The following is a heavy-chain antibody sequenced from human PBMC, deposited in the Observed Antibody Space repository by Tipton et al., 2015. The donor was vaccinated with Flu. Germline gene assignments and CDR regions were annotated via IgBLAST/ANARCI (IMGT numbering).Heavy chain of an antibody. J-gene: IGHJ4*02. Sequence: TLSLTCSVSGASMTSYYWSWIRQPPGKGLEYIGYIYYSGTSNYNPSLKRRLSISVDTSKSQFSLTLKSVTAADTAVYYCATIGGVYRLEHWSQGTLATVSS. V-gene: IGHV4-59*07. CDR1: GASMTSYY. CDR2: IYYSGTS. D-gene: IGHD2-8*02. CDR3: ATIGGVYRLEH.